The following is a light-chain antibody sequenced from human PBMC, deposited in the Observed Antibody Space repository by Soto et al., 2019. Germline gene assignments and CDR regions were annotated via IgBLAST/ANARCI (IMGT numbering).Light chain of an antibody. J-gene: IGKJ1*01. CDR2: GAS. CDR1: QSVSSSS. CDR3: HQYGSSPQT. V-gene: IGKV3-20*01. Sequence: EIVLTQSPGTLSLSPGERATLSCRASQSVSSSSLAWYQQKPGQAPRLLIYGASSRATGIPDRFSGSGSGTDFTLTISRLEPEDFAVYYCHQYGSSPQTIGQGTKVEIK.